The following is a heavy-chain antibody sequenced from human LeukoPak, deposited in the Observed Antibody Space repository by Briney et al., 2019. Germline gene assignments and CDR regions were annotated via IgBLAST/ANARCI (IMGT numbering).Heavy chain of an antibody. J-gene: IGHJ3*01. Sequence: SGGSLRLSCAASGFTFSSYGMHWVRQAPGKGLEWMAVIWYDGSNKYYADSVKGRFTISRDNSKNTLYLQMNSLRAEDTAVYYCARVVAWGQGTMVTVSS. CDR3: ARVVA. CDR2: IWYDGSNK. CDR1: GFTFSSYG. V-gene: IGHV3-33*01.